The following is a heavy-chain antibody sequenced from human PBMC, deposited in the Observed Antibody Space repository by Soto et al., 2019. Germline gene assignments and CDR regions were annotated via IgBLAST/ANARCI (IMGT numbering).Heavy chain of an antibody. V-gene: IGHV1-18*01. CDR2: ISAYNGDT. Sequence: QVQLVQSGGEVKKPGASVKVSCKASGYTFTSYGISWVRQAPGQGLEWMGWISAYNGDTNYPQKLQGRVTMTIDTSTNTAYMDLRSLRSDDTAVYYCATGYCSGGSCPVSMDVWGKGTTVTVSS. D-gene: IGHD2-15*01. J-gene: IGHJ6*04. CDR1: GYTFTSYG. CDR3: ATGYCSGGSCPVSMDV.